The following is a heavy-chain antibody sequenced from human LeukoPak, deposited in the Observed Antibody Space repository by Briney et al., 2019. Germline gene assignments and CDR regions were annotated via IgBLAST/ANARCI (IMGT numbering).Heavy chain of an antibody. Sequence: PGGSLRLSCAASGFTFSSYAMHWVRQAPGKGLEWVAVISYDGSNKYYADSVKGRFTISRDNSKNTLYLQMNSLRAEDTAVCYCAGEYYYDSSGWYWGQGTLVTVSS. V-gene: IGHV3-30-3*01. CDR1: GFTFSSYA. CDR3: AGEYYYDSSGWY. D-gene: IGHD3-22*01. J-gene: IGHJ4*02. CDR2: ISYDGSNK.